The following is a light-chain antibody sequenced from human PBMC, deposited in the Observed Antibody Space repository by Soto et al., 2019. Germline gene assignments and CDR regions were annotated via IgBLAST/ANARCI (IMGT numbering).Light chain of an antibody. V-gene: IGLV2-14*01. CDR2: TVS. CDR3: SSFTTDSTCV. J-gene: IGLJ1*01. CDR1: SSDVGANIF. Sequence: QSALTQPASVSGSPGQSITISCTGTSSDVGANIFVSWYQQHPGKVPKLMIYTVSSRPSGVSQRFSGSKSGNTASLTNSGLQAEDEADYYCSSFTTDSTCVFGTGTKVTVL.